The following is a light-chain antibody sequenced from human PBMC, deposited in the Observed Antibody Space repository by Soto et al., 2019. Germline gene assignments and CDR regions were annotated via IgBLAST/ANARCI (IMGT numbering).Light chain of an antibody. J-gene: IGKJ3*01. Sequence: EVVLTQSPGTLSLSTGERATLSCRASQSVAANSLAWYQQNRGQAPRLLLYAAASRATGFPGGVSDSGSGTDFTLTTRRLKAEEFSVYSCHQYGTAPLTFVLGTQVDTK. CDR2: AAA. V-gene: IGKV3-20*01. CDR3: HQYGTAPLT. CDR1: QSVAANS.